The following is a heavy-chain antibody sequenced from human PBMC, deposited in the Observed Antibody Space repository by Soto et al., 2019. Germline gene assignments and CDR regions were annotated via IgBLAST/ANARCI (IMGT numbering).Heavy chain of an antibody. V-gene: IGHV1-69*12. CDR1: GGTFSSYA. J-gene: IGHJ4*02. CDR2: IIPIFGTA. CDR3: ARGGIRGYQNGPYYFDY. D-gene: IGHD3-22*01. Sequence: QVQLVQSGAEVKKPGSSVKVSCKASGGTFSSYAISWVRQAPGQGLEWMGGIIPIFGTANYAQKFQGRVTITADESTSTAYMELSSLRSEDTALYYCARGGIRGYQNGPYYFDYWGQGTLVTVSS.